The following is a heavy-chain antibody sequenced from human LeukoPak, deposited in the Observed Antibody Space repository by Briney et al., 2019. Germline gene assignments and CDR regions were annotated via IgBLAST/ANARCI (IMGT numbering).Heavy chain of an antibody. CDR3: ARDLTYSGYDQCRNYMDV. CDR2: INPNSGGT. Sequence: ASVKVSCKASGYTFTTYNINWVRQVPGQGLEWMGWINPNSGGTNYAQKFQGRVTMTRDTSISTAYMELSRLRSDDTAVYYCARDLTYSGYDQCRNYMDVWGKGTTVTVSS. CDR1: GYTFTTYN. D-gene: IGHD5-12*01. V-gene: IGHV1-2*02. J-gene: IGHJ6*03.